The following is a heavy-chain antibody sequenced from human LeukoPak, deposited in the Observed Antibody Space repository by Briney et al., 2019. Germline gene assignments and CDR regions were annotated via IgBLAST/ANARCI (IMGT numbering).Heavy chain of an antibody. D-gene: IGHD2-15*01. CDR3: ARPGCSGGSCYSEDFDY. CDR1: GYSISSGYY. CDR2: IYHSGST. Sequence: SETLSLTCAVSGYSISSGYYWGWIRQPPGKGLEWIGSIYHSGSTYYNPSLKGRVTISVDTSKNQFSLKLSSVTAADTAVYYCARPGCSGGSCYSEDFDYWGRGTLVTVSS. J-gene: IGHJ4*02. V-gene: IGHV4-38-2*01.